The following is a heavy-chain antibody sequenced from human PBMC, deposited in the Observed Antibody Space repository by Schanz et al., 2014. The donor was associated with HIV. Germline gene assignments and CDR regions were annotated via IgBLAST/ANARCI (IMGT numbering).Heavy chain of an antibody. V-gene: IGHV1-58*01. CDR2: IVVGSGNT. CDR1: GFTFTSSA. CDR3: ARMSPSSTSYGDAFDV. Sequence: QMQLVQSGPEVKKPGTSVKVSCKASGFTFTSSAVQWVRQARGQRLEWIGWIVVGSGNTNYAQKFQERVTMTRHTPTSTAYMELSSLRSDDTAVYYCARMSPSSTSYGDAFDVWGQGTMITVSS. D-gene: IGHD2-2*01. J-gene: IGHJ3*01.